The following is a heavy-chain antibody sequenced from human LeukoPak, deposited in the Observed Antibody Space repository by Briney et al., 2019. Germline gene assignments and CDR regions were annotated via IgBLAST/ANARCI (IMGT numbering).Heavy chain of an antibody. V-gene: IGHV4-59*08. CDR2: IYNSGST. D-gene: IGHD2-15*01. J-gene: IGHJ4*02. CDR1: GGFISRYY. Sequence: SETLSPTCTVSGGFISRYYWSWIRQPPGKGLEWIGSIYNSGSTNYNPSFKSGVTTSVDTSKNQFSLKLTSVTAADTAVYYCARLLGFCSGGSCYFDYWGQGTLVTVSS. CDR3: ARLLGFCSGGSCYFDY.